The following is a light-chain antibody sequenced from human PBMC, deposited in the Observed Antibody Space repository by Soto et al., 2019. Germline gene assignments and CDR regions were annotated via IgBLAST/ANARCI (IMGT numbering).Light chain of an antibody. CDR1: SSDVGGYNY. Sequence: QSALTQPASVSGSPGQSITISCTGTSSDVGGYNYVSWYQQQSGKAPKLMIYEVNNRPSGVPDRFSGSKSGNTASLTVSGLQAEDEADYYCSSYAGSSNAFGTGTKVTVL. CDR2: EVN. CDR3: SSYAGSSNA. J-gene: IGLJ1*01. V-gene: IGLV2-8*01.